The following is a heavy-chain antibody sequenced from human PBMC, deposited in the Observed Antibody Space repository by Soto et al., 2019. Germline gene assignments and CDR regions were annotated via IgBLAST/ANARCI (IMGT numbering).Heavy chain of an antibody. J-gene: IGHJ6*02. V-gene: IGHV3-33*01. CDR2: IWYDGSNK. CDR1: GFTFSSYG. Sequence: QVQLVESGGGVVQPGRSLRLSCAASGFTFSSYGMHWVRQAPGKGLEWVAVIWYDGSNKYYADSVKGRFTISRDNSKNTLYLQMNSLRAEDTAVYYCARHMTPPSYYYYGMDVWGQGTTVTVSS. CDR3: ARHMTPPSYYYYGMDV.